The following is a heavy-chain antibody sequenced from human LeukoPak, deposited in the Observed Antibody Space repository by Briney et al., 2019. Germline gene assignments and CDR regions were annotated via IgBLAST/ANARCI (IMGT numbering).Heavy chain of an antibody. J-gene: IGHJ5*02. V-gene: IGHV1-8*01. CDR3: ARGGHNWNYGDP. Sequence: ASVKVSCKASGYTFTSYDINWVRRATGQGLEWMGWMNPNSGNTGYAQKFQGRVTMTRNTSISTAYMELSSLRSEDTAVYYCARGGHNWNYGDPWGQGTLVTVSS. CDR1: GYTFTSYD. CDR2: MNPNSGNT. D-gene: IGHD1-7*01.